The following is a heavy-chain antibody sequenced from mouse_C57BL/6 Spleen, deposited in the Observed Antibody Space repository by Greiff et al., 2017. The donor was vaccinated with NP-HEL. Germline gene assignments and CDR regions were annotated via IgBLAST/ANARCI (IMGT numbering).Heavy chain of an antibody. V-gene: IGHV1-76*01. CDR2: IYPGSGNT. CDR3: ARYYRGYFDV. J-gene: IGHJ1*03. Sequence: VQLQQSGAELVRPGASVKLSCKASGYTFTDYYINWVKQRPGQGLEWIARIYPGSGNTYCNEKFKGKATLTAEKSSSTAYMQLSSLTSEDSAVYFCARYYRGYFDVWGTGTTVTVSS. D-gene: IGHD2-14*01. CDR1: GYTFTDYY.